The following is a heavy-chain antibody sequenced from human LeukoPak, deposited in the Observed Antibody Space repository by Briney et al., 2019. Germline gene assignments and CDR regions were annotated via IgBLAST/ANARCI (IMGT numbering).Heavy chain of an antibody. V-gene: IGHV3-21*01. CDR1: GFTFSSYS. CDR2: ISSSSSYI. Sequence: GGSLRLSCAASGFTFSSYSMNWVRQAPGKGLEWVSCISSSSSYIYYADSVKGRFTISRDNAKNSLYLQMNSLRAEDTAVYYCARSSSGYDPGSWFDPWGQGTLVTVSS. J-gene: IGHJ5*02. D-gene: IGHD5-12*01. CDR3: ARSSSGYDPGSWFDP.